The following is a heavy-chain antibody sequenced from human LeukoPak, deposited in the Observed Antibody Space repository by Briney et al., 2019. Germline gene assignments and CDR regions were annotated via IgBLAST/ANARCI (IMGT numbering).Heavy chain of an antibody. J-gene: IGHJ6*03. CDR1: GGSISRSSYY. D-gene: IGHD3-10*01. V-gene: IGHV4-39*07. Sequence: SETLSLTCSVSGGSISRSSYYWGWIRQPPGKGPEWIGSVYYGGNTNYNPSLKSRVTISVDTSKNQFSLKLSSVTAADTAVYYCASFPPGGYYYYYMDVWGKGTTVTVSS. CDR3: ASFPPGGYYYYYMDV. CDR2: VYYGGNT.